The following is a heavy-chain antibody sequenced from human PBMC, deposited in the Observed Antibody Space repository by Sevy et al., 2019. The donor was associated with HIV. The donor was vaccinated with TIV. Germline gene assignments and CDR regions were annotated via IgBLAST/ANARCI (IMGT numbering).Heavy chain of an antibody. D-gene: IGHD3-9*01. CDR3: AKDRGAYYDILTGYYLGFDY. CDR2: ISWNSGSI. CDR1: GFTFDDYA. J-gene: IGHJ4*02. Sequence: SLKISCAASGFTFDDYAMHWVRQAPGKGLEWVSGISWNSGSIGYADSVKGRFTISRDNAKNSLYLQMNSLRAEDTALYYCAKDRGAYYDILTGYYLGFDYWGQGTLVTVSS. V-gene: IGHV3-9*01.